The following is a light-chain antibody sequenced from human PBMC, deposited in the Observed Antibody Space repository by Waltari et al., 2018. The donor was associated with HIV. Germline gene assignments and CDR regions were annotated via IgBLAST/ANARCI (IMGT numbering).Light chain of an antibody. V-gene: IGLV2-14*03. CDR2: EVN. CDR3: SSYTATKILV. Sequence: QSALTQPASVSGSPGQSITISCTGTNSDIGTYNYFSWYQQQSGKAPILLISEVNNRPSGVSNRFSGSKAGNTASLSISGLQAEDEGKYYCSSYTATKILVFGGGTDVTVL. J-gene: IGLJ2*01. CDR1: NSDIGTYNY.